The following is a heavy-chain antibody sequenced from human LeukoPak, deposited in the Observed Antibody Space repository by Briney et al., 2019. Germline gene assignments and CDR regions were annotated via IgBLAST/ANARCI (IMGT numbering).Heavy chain of an antibody. CDR3: AREISDSFDY. CDR1: GGTFSSYA. Sequence: ASVKVPCKASGGTFSSYAISWVRQAPGQGLEWMGRIIPILGIANYAQKFQGRVTITADKSTSTAYMELSSLRSEDTAVYYCAREISDSFDYWGQGTLVSVSS. V-gene: IGHV1-69*04. D-gene: IGHD3-10*01. J-gene: IGHJ4*02. CDR2: IIPILGIA.